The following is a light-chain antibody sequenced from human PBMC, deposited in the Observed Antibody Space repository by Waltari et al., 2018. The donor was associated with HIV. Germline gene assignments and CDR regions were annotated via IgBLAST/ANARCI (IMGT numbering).Light chain of an antibody. Sequence: QSALTQPASVSGSLGQSITISCIGTSSDIGSYHYVSWYQHHPDKAPKLVLYDANARPSGVPFRFSGSKSGNTASLTISGLQAEDEADYYCSSYTSTSTLLFGGGTKVTVL. CDR2: DAN. CDR1: SSDIGSYHY. J-gene: IGLJ3*02. V-gene: IGLV2-14*01. CDR3: SSYTSTSTLL.